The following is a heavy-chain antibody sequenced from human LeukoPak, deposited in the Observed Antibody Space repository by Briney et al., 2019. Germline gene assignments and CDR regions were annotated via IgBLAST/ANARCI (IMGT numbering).Heavy chain of an antibody. V-gene: IGHV1-24*01. D-gene: IGHD6-13*01. CDR2: FDPEGGET. J-gene: IGHJ3*02. CDR1: GYTLTELS. CDR3: ARVESSTRDAFDI. Sequence: ASVKVSCKVSGYTLTELSMHWVRQAPGKGLEWMGGFDPEGGETIYAQKFQGRVTMTEDTSTDTAYVELNSLRSDDTAVYYCARVESSTRDAFDIWGQGTMVTVSS.